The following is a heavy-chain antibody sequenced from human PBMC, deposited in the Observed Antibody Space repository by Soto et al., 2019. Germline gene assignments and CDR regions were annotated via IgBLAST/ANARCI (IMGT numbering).Heavy chain of an antibody. J-gene: IGHJ6*02. CDR1: GGSISSSNW. CDR2: IYLSGST. Sequence: SETLSLTCAVSGGSISSSNWWRWVRQPPGKGLEWIGEIYLSGSTNYNPSLKSRVTISVDKSKNQFSLKLSSVTAADTAVYYCARVRGSDYYYGMDVWVQGTTVT. D-gene: IGHD3-10*01. V-gene: IGHV4-4*02. CDR3: ARVRGSDYYYGMDV.